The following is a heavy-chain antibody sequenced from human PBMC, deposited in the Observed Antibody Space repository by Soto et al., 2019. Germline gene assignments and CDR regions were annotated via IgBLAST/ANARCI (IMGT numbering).Heavy chain of an antibody. D-gene: IGHD5-12*01. CDR1: GFTFSSYA. J-gene: IGHJ4*02. Sequence: GGSLGLSCAASGFTFSSYAMSWVRQAPGKGLEWVSYISSSGSTIYYADSVKGRFTISRDNAKNSLYLQMNSLRAEDTAVYYCARREGGRDGYNLLWWGQGTLVTVSS. CDR3: ARREGGRDGYNLLW. V-gene: IGHV3-48*04. CDR2: ISSSGSTI.